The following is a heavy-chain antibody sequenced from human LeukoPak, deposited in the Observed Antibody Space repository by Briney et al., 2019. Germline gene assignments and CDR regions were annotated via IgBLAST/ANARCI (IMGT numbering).Heavy chain of an antibody. Sequence: PGGSLRLSCAASGFTFSSYAMHWVRQAPGKGLEYVSAISSNGGSTYYANSVKGRFTISRDNSKNTLYLQMGSLRAEDMAVYYCARGATTLLFDYWGQGTLVTVSS. CDR2: ISSNGGST. CDR1: GFTFSSYA. V-gene: IGHV3-64*01. D-gene: IGHD1-26*01. J-gene: IGHJ4*02. CDR3: ARGATTLLFDY.